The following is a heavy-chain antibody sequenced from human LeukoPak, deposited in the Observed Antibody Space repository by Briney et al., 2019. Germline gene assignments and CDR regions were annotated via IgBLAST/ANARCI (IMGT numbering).Heavy chain of an antibody. J-gene: IGHJ5*02. Sequence: GASVKVSCKASGGTFSSYAISWVRQAPGQGLEWMGGIIPIFGTANYAQKFQGRVTITADKSTSTAYMELSSLRSEDTAVYYCARDLPLGSGGSWSWFDPWGQGTLVTVSS. V-gene: IGHV1-69*06. D-gene: IGHD2-15*01. CDR2: IIPIFGTA. CDR1: GGTFSSYA. CDR3: ARDLPLGSGGSWSWFDP.